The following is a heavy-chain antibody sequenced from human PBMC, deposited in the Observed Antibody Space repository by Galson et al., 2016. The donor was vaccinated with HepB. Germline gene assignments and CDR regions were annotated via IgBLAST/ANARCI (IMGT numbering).Heavy chain of an antibody. CDR2: ISGSGAST. CDR1: GFTFSNFG. V-gene: IGHV3-23*01. D-gene: IGHD2-8*02. CDR3: TKALRPTGPDDFFDS. J-gene: IGHJ4*02. Sequence: SLRLSCAASGFTFSNFGMSWVRQAPGKGLEWVSAISGSGASTYYADSAKGRFTISRDNSKKTVYLRLNRPGAEDTALYYCTKALRPTGPDDFFDSWGQGTLVTVSS.